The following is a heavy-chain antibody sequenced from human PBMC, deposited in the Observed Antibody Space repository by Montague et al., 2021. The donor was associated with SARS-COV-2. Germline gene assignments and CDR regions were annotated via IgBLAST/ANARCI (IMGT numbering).Heavy chain of an antibody. CDR3: ARSVVGGTYRHTRWFDP. Sequence: SETLSLTCTVSGASVTTGHYYWSWIRQPAGKGLEWIGRVYPSGNTNYNPSLRSRVTISLDTSKNQFSLNLRSVTAADTAGYYCARSVVGGTYRHTRWFDPWGQGTLVTVFS. V-gene: IGHV4-61*10. CDR1: GASVTTGHYY. CDR2: VYPSGNT. D-gene: IGHD3-16*02. J-gene: IGHJ5*02.